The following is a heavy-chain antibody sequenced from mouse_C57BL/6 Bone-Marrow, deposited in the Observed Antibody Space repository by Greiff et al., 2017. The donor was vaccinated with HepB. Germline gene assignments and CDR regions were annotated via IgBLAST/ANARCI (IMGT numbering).Heavy chain of an antibody. CDR3: AKKYSNYGAMDY. CDR2: IWRGGST. CDR1: GFSLTSYG. V-gene: IGHV2-5*01. J-gene: IGHJ4*01. Sequence: VQRVESGPGLVQPSQSLSITCTVSGFSLTSYGVHWVRQSPGKGLEWLGVIWRGGSTDYNAAFMSRLSITKDNSKSQVFFKMNSLQADDTAIYYCAKKYSNYGAMDYWGQGTSVTVSS. D-gene: IGHD2-5*01.